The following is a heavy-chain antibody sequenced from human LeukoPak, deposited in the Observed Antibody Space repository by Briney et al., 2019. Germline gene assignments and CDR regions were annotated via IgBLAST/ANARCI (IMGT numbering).Heavy chain of an antibody. V-gene: IGHV3-20*04. D-gene: IGHD3-22*01. CDR1: GFTFDNYG. J-gene: IGHJ4*02. Sequence: GGSLRLSCAASGFTFDNYGINWVRQAPGKGLEWVSRIHWNGGRTGYADSVKGRFTISRDNAKNSLYLQMNSLGAEDTAVYYCARTYYYDSSGYPHYWGQGTLVTVSS. CDR2: IHWNGGRT. CDR3: ARTYYYDSSGYPHY.